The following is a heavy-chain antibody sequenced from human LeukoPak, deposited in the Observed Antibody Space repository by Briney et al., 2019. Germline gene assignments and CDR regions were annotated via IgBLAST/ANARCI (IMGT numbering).Heavy chain of an antibody. J-gene: IGHJ4*02. Sequence: SETLSLTCAVSGGSISSSNWWGWVRQPPGKGLEWIGEIYHSGSTNYNPSLKSRVTISVDKSKNQFSLKLSSVTAADTAVYYCAREGPSHYYDSSGYFGWGQGTLVTVSS. CDR2: IYHSGST. D-gene: IGHD3-22*01. CDR3: AREGPSHYYDSSGYFG. CDR1: GGSISSSNW. V-gene: IGHV4-4*02.